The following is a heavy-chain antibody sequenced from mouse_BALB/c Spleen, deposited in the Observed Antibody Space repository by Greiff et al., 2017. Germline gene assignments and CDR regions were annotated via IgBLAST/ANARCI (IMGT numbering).Heavy chain of an antibody. D-gene: IGHD4-1*01. CDR1: GFAFSSYW. CDR3: ARRGGTRAMDY. CDR2: INPDSSTI. Sequence: EVKVIESGGGLVQPGGSLKLSCAASGFAFSSYWMSWVRQAPGKGLEWIGEINPDSSTINYTPSLKDKFIISRDNAKNTLYLQMSKVRSEDTALYYCARRGGTRAMDYWGQGTSVTVSS. V-gene: IGHV4-1*02. J-gene: IGHJ4*01.